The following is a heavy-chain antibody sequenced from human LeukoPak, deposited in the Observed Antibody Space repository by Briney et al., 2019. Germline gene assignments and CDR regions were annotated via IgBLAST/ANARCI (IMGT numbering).Heavy chain of an antibody. CDR3: ARGRDYGDYDYYFDY. Sequence: SETLSLTCTVSGGSISTYYWNWIRQPPGKGLEWIGYIYHSGSTNYNPSLQSRVTISVDTSKNQFSLKLSSVTAADTAVYYCARGRDYGDYDYYFDYWGQGTLVTVSS. D-gene: IGHD4-17*01. CDR2: IYHSGST. V-gene: IGHV4-59*01. CDR1: GGSISTYY. J-gene: IGHJ4*02.